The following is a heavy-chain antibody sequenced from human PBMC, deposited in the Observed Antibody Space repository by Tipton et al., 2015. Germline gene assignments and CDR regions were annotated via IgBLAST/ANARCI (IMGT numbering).Heavy chain of an antibody. Sequence: TLSLTCTVSGGSISSSSYYWGWIRQPPGKGLEWIGSIYYSGSTYYNPSLKSRVTISVDTSKNQFSLKLSSVTAADTAVYYCAREAPGYYFDYWGQGTLVTVSS. V-gene: IGHV4-39*07. CDR2: IYYSGST. J-gene: IGHJ4*02. CDR1: GGSISSSSYY. CDR3: AREAPGYYFDY. D-gene: IGHD1-14*01.